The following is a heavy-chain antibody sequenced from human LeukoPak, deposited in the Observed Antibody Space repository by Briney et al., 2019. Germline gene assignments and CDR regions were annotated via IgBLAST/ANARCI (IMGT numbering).Heavy chain of an antibody. CDR1: GFTLSTYT. Sequence: GGSLRLSCAVSGFTLSTYTMNWVRQAPGKGLEWVSYISGSSSTIYYADSVKGRFTISRDNAKNSLYLQMNSLRAEDTAIYYCASSYYDILTGPPNPGTYWGQGILVTVSS. CDR3: ASSYYDILTGPPNPGTY. J-gene: IGHJ4*02. V-gene: IGHV3-48*01. CDR2: ISGSSSTI. D-gene: IGHD3-9*01.